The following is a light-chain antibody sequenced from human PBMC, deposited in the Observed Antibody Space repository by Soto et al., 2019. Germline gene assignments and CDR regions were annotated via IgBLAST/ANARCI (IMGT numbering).Light chain of an antibody. CDR3: QQYNSYSPT. J-gene: IGKJ1*01. V-gene: IGKV1-5*01. CDR1: QSISSW. CDR2: DAS. Sequence: DIQMTQSPSTLSASVGDRVTITCRASQSISSWLAWYQQKPGKAPKLLIYDASSLESGVPSRFSGSGSGTSFTRTISSLQPDDFATYDCQQYNSYSPTFGQGTKVEI.